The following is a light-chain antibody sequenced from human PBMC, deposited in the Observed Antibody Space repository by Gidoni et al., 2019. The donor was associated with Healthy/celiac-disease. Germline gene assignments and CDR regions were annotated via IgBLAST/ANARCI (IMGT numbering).Light chain of an antibody. Sequence: QSALTQPRPVSGSPGQSFTSSCTGTSSDVGGYIYVSWYQQHPGKAPKLMIYDVSKRPSGVPDRFSGSKSGNTASLTISGLQAEDEADYYCCSYAGSYTFVVFGGGTKLTVL. J-gene: IGLJ2*01. CDR2: DVS. CDR3: CSYAGSYTFVV. V-gene: IGLV2-11*01. CDR1: SSDVGGYIY.